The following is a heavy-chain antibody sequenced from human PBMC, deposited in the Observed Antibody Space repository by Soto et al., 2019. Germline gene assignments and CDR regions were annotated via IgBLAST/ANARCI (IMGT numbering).Heavy chain of an antibody. D-gene: IGHD2-2*02. Sequence: PGGSLRLSCAASGFTFSSYWMHWVRQAPGKGLVWVSRINSDGSSTSYADSVKGRFTISRDNAKNTLYLQMNSLRAEDTAVYYCARGGYCSSNSCYKFRWFDPWGQGTLVTVSS. J-gene: IGHJ5*02. CDR1: GFTFSSYW. CDR2: INSDGSST. CDR3: ARGGYCSSNSCYKFRWFDP. V-gene: IGHV3-74*01.